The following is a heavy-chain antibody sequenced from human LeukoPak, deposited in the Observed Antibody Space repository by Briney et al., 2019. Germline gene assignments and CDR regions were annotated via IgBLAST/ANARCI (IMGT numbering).Heavy chain of an antibody. CDR3: ARATYQLLATNRVWEEN. Sequence: PGGSLRLSCAASGFTVSSNYMSWVRQAPGKGLEWVSVIYSGGSTYYADSVKGRFTISRDNSKNTLYLQMNSLRAEDTAVYYCARATYQLLATNRVWEENWGQGTLVTVSS. D-gene: IGHD2-2*01. V-gene: IGHV3-66*01. J-gene: IGHJ4*02. CDR2: IYSGGST. CDR1: GFTVSSNY.